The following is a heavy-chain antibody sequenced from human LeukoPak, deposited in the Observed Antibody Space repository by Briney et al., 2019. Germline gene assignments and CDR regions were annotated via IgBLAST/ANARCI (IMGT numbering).Heavy chain of an antibody. J-gene: IGHJ4*02. V-gene: IGHV4-39*01. Sequence: NPSETLSLTCTVSGVSISSNSQYWAWIRQPPGKGLEWLGTISYSGSTHYNPSLKGRVTISLDTTKNQFSLKLNSMTAADTAVYYCARNPGTSTLDYWGQGTLVTVSS. CDR2: ISYSGST. CDR1: GVSISSNSQY. D-gene: IGHD5/OR15-5a*01. CDR3: ARNPGTSTLDY.